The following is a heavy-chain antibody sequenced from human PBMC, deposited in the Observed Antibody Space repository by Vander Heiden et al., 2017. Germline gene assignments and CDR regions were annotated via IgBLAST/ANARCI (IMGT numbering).Heavy chain of an antibody. CDR3: AKDVFRAHNGDYGPVDP. Sequence: EVQLVESGGGLVQPGGSLPLSWLASGFIVAQSAMHWGRQEPGKGLEWVSKIGWRSRGKGYADSVKGRFTISRDNTKNSVYLQMNSLRPEDTAMYFCAKDVFRAHNGDYGPVDPWGQGTLVTVSS. J-gene: IGHJ5*02. CDR2: IGWRSRGK. V-gene: IGHV3-9*01. CDR1: GFIVAQSA. D-gene: IGHD4-17*01.